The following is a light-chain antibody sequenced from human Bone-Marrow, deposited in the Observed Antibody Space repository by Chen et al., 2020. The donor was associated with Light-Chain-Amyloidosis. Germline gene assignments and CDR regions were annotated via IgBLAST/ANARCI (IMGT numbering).Light chain of an antibody. Sequence: SARTQLAPVSGSLGRSTTTLVVGTNSNVGLYNLFSWYQFRPGTPPKLLLYEAAKRPSGVSDRFSGSRSGHTASLTISGLRPEDEAVYFCCAYAGLNTYVFGTGTAVTVL. CDR3: CAYAGLNTYV. CDR1: NSNVGLYNL. CDR2: EAA. V-gene: IGLV2-23*01. J-gene: IGLJ1*01.